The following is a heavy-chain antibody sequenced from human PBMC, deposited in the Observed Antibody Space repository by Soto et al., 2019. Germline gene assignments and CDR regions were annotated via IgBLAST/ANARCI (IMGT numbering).Heavy chain of an antibody. J-gene: IGHJ6*01. D-gene: IGHD6-13*01. CDR2: INQDGSEN. V-gene: IGHV3-7*01. CDR3: ARDGVEPALSIEPCAHGPLVNLYYG. Sequence: LLLSXASGEFSFRISWNRWCLQAPWKWLEWVANINQDGSENYYVDSVKGRFIISRDNAENSLYLQMNSLRAEDTPLYYCARDGVEPALSIEPCAHGPLVNLYYG. CDR1: EFSFRISW.